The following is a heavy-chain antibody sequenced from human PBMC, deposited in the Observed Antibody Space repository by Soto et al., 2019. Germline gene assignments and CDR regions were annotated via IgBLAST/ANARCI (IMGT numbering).Heavy chain of an antibody. J-gene: IGHJ4*02. CDR2: INPNSGGT. CDR1: GYTFTGYY. CDR3: ARGYSSSWYLDYFDY. V-gene: IGHV1-2*02. D-gene: IGHD6-13*01. Sequence: VASVKVSCKASGYTFTGYYMHWVRQAPGQGLEWMGWINPNSGGTNYAQKFQGRVTMTRDTSISTAYMELSRLRSDDTAVYYCARGYSSSWYLDYFDYWGQGTLVTVSS.